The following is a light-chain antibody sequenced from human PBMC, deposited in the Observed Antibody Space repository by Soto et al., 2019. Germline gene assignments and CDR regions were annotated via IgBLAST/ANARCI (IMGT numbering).Light chain of an antibody. CDR2: DVS. Sequence: QYVLTQPPSASGSFGESVTISCPGTSSDVGGYNYVSWYQQHPGKAPKLMIYDVSERPSGVPDRFSGSKSGNTASLTVSELQADDEADYYCSSYSGTNYHYVFGTGTKVTVL. CDR3: SSYSGTNYHYV. J-gene: IGLJ1*01. V-gene: IGLV2-8*01. CDR1: SSDVGGYNY.